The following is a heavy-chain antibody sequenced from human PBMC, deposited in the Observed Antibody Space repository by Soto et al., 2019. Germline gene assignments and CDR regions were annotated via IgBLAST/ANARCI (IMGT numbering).Heavy chain of an antibody. Sequence: HVQLVQSGGEVKKPGASVKVSCKASGYTFTSYPITWVRQAPGQGLEWMGWISAYSGNTNYAQKLQGRVTMTTDTSTSTAYMELRSLISDDTAVYYCARASNSHDASEIWGQGTMVTVSS. CDR1: GYTFTSYP. D-gene: IGHD1-7*01. V-gene: IGHV1-18*01. CDR3: ARASNSHDASEI. CDR2: ISAYSGNT. J-gene: IGHJ3*02.